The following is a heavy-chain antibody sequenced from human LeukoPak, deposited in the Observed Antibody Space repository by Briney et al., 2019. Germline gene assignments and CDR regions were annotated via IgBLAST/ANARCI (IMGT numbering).Heavy chain of an antibody. Sequence: GGSLRLSCAASGFTFSSYGMSWVRQAPGKGLEWVSAISATGGTTYYADSVKGRFTISRDNSKNTLYLKMNSLRAEDTAIYYCAKNGDRGAYCSGGSCYPYYYYYIDVWGKGTTVTISS. CDR1: GFTFSSYG. J-gene: IGHJ6*03. V-gene: IGHV3-23*01. CDR3: AKNGDRGAYCSGGSCYPYYYYYIDV. D-gene: IGHD2-15*01. CDR2: ISATGGTT.